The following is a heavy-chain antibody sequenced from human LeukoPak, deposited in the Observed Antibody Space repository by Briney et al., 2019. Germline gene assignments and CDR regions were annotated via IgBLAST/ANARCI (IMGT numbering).Heavy chain of an antibody. V-gene: IGHV4-61*01. CDR2: IHNSGSL. CDR3: ARGRGYGFGVDY. CDR1: GGTVSSGSQY. J-gene: IGHJ4*02. Sequence: SETLSLTCTVSGGTVSSGSQYWRWIRQPPGKGLEFIGYIHNSGSLLFNTSLKSLVTISLDKSKNQFSLDLRSVIAADTAVYHCARGRGYGFGVDYWGPGTLVTVSS. D-gene: IGHD5-12*01.